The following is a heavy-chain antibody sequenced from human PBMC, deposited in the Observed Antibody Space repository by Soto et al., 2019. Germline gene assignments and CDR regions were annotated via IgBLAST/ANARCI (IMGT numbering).Heavy chain of an antibody. V-gene: IGHV4-59*11. CDR1: GGSSRTHG. Sequence: SQPLPLTYTVAGGSSRTHGWSWIRQPPGKGLEWIGYIYYSGSTNYNPSLKSRVTISVDTSKNQFSLKLSSVTAADTAVYYCAKLETTVTANADWFDSWGQGTLVTVFS. CDR2: IYYSGST. J-gene: IGHJ5*01. CDR3: AKLETTVTANADWFDS. D-gene: IGHD4-17*01.